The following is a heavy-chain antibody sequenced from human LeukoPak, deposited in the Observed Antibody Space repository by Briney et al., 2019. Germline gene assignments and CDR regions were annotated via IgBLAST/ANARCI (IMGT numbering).Heavy chain of an antibody. V-gene: IGHV5-51*01. J-gene: IGHJ4*02. CDR3: ARLWDSCFDY. CDR2: IYPIDSDS. Sequence: GDSLKISCKTSGYTFTDYWVGWVRQIPGKGLEWMGIIYPIDSDSKYSPSFQGQVTSSADKSINTAYLQWSSLKASDTGIYYCARLWDSCFDYWGQGTLVTVSS. D-gene: IGHD3-16*01. CDR1: GYTFTDYW.